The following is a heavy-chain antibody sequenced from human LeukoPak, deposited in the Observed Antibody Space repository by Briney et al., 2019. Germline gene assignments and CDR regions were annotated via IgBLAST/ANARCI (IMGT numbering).Heavy chain of an antibody. Sequence: GGSLRLSCAASGFTVSSNYMSWVRQAPGKGLEWVSVIYSGGSTYYADSVKGRFTISRDNSKNTLYLQMNSLRAEDTAVYYCAREVRFGESHSYYYYHGMDVWGQGTTITVSS. CDR3: AREVRFGESHSYYYYHGMDV. V-gene: IGHV3-53*01. J-gene: IGHJ6*02. D-gene: IGHD3-10*01. CDR2: IYSGGST. CDR1: GFTVSSNY.